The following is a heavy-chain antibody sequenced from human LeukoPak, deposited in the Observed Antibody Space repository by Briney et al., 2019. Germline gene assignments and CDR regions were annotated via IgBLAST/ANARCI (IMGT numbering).Heavy chain of an antibody. CDR2: IRYDGSNK. CDR3: ANTHEYSSSSVDY. Sequence: GGSLRLSCAASGFTFSSYGMHWVRQAPGKGLEWVAFIRYDGSNKYYADSVKGRFTISRDNSKNTLYLQMNSLRAEDTAVYYCANTHEYSSSSVDYWGQGTLVTVSS. D-gene: IGHD6-6*01. V-gene: IGHV3-30*02. J-gene: IGHJ4*02. CDR1: GFTFSSYG.